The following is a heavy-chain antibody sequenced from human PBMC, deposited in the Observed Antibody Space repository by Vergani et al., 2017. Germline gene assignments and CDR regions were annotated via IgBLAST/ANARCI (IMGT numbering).Heavy chain of an antibody. CDR1: GFTFSSYE. Sequence: EVQLVESGGGLVQPGGSLRLSCAASGFTFSSYEMNWVRQAPGKGLEWVSYISSSGSTIYYADSVKGRFTISRDNAKNSLYLQMNSLRAEDTAVYYCAREYYDFWSGYYRGYYYYYMDVWGKGTTVTVSS. CDR2: ISSSGSTI. J-gene: IGHJ6*03. D-gene: IGHD3-3*01. CDR3: AREYYDFWSGYYRGYYYYYMDV. V-gene: IGHV3-48*03.